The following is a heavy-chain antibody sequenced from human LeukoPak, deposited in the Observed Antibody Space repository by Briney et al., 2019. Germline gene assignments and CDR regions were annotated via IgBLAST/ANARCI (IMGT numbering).Heavy chain of an antibody. CDR3: TIDHIMMTSGGVSVIGPGNPGH. Sequence: KSGGSLRLSCAASGFTFSDYYMSWIRQAPGKGLEWVSYISSSGSTIYYADSVKGRFTISRDNSKNTLYLQMNSLRDEDTAVYYCTIDHIMMTSGGVSVIGPGNPGHWGQGTLVTVSS. V-gene: IGHV3-11*04. CDR2: ISSSGSTI. CDR1: GFTFSDYY. J-gene: IGHJ4*02. D-gene: IGHD3-16*02.